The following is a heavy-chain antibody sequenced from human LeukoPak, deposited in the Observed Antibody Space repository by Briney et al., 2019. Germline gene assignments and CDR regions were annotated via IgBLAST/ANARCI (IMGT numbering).Heavy chain of an antibody. V-gene: IGHV3-21*04. J-gene: IGHJ4*02. D-gene: IGHD2-21*02. Sequence: GGSLRLSCAASGFTFSSYSMNWVRQAPGKGLEWVSSISSSSSYIYYADSVKGRFTISRDNAKNSLYLQMNSLRAEDTAVYYCAKWGCSGSDCYPFDYWGQGTLVTVSS. CDR2: ISSSSSYI. CDR3: AKWGCSGSDCYPFDY. CDR1: GFTFSSYS.